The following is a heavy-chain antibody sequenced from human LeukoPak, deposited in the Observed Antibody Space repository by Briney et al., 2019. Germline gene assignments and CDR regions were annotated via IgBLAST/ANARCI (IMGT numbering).Heavy chain of an antibody. Sequence: PSETLSLTCTVSGGSIISYYWSWIRKPPGKGLECIGCIYYSGSTNYSPSLKSRVTISVDTSKNQFSLKLSSVTAADTAVYYCARGTSYCSSTSCYKRRYYFDYWGQGTLVTVSS. J-gene: IGHJ4*02. D-gene: IGHD2-2*02. CDR1: GGSIISYY. V-gene: IGHV4-59*01. CDR3: ARGTSYCSSTSCYKRRYYFDY. CDR2: IYYSGST.